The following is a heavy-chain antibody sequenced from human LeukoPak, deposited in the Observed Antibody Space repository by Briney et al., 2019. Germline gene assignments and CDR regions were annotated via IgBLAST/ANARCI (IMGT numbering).Heavy chain of an antibody. CDR1: GYNFTSYW. CDR3: AAAFGWYNCSSISPNDAFDI. V-gene: IGHV5-51*01. CDR2: IYPGDSDT. Sequence: GESLKISCKGSGYNFTSYWIGWVRQMPGKGLEWVGIIYPGDSDTRYSPSFQGQVTISADKSISTAYLQWSSLKASDTAMYYCAAAFGWYNCSSISPNDAFDIWGPGTMVTVSS. J-gene: IGHJ3*02. D-gene: IGHD6-19*01.